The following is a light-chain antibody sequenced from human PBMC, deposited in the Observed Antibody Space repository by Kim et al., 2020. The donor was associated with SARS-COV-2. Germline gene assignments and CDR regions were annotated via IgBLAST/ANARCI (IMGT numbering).Light chain of an antibody. J-gene: IGLJ2*01. CDR2: QDS. Sequence: SVSPGQTASITCSGDKLGDKYACWYQQKPGQSPVLVSYQDSKRPAGIPERFSGSNAGNTATLTISGTQAMDEADYYCQAWDSSTVLLGRGTQLTV. CDR3: QAWDSSTVL. V-gene: IGLV3-1*01. CDR1: KLGDKY.